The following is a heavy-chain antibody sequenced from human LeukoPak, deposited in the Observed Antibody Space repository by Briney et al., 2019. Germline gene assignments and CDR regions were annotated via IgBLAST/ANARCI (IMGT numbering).Heavy chain of an antibody. CDR2: INHSGST. J-gene: IGHJ6*03. V-gene: IGHV4-34*01. Sequence: SETLSLTCAVYGGSFSGYYWRWIRQPPGRGLELIGEINHSGSTNYNPSLKSRVTISVDTSKNQSSLKLSCVTGADTAVYYCAGGHSSYYYYMDVWGKGTTVTVSS. CDR3: AGGHSSYYYYMDV. D-gene: IGHD6-13*01. CDR1: GGSFSGYY.